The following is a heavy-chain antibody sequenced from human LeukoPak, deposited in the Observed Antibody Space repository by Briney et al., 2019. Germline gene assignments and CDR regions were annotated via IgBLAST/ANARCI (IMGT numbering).Heavy chain of an antibody. CDR1: GFTFSSYE. D-gene: IGHD6-19*01. V-gene: IGHV3-48*03. J-gene: IGHJ4*02. Sequence: GGSLRLSCTASGFTFSSYEMNWVRQAPGKGLEWVSYITSCGSSQLYADSVKGRFTISRDNAKKSLYMQMNSLRAEDTAVYYCVRDETSSSGWNYFDYWGQGTLVTVSS. CDR2: ITSCGSSQ. CDR3: VRDETSSSGWNYFDY.